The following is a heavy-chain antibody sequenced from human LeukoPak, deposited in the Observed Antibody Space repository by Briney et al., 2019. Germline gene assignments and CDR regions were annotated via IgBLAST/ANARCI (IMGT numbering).Heavy chain of an antibody. CDR2: ISGSGGSA. J-gene: IGHJ6*02. CDR1: GFTFSSYA. D-gene: IGHD6-6*01. V-gene: IGHV3-23*01. Sequence: GGSLRLSCAASGFTFSSYAMSWVRQAPGKGLEWVSAISGSGGSAYYADSVKGRFTISRDNSKNTLYLQMNSLRAEDTAVYYCAKDQEALRPHYYYYYGMDVWGQGTTVTVSS. CDR3: AKDQEALRPHYYYYYGMDV.